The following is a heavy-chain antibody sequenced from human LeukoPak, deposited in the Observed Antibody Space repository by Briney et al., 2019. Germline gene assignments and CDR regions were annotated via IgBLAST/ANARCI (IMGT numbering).Heavy chain of an antibody. D-gene: IGHD3-10*01. V-gene: IGHV3-7*01. CDR2: IKQDGSEK. J-gene: IGHJ4*02. Sequence: PGGSLRLSCAASGFTFSSYWMSWVRQAPGKGLEWVANIKQDGSEKYYVDSVKGRFTISRDNAKNSLYLQMNSLRAEDTAVYYCARNVLLWFGELYYFDYWGQGTLVTVSS. CDR3: ARNVLLWFGELYYFDY. CDR1: GFTFSSYW.